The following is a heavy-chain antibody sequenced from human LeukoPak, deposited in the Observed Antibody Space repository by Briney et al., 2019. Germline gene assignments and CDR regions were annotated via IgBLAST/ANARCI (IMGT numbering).Heavy chain of an antibody. J-gene: IGHJ4*02. CDR1: GYTFTSYD. CDR3: ARVSITMVRGVIPY. Sequence: VSVKVSCKASGYTFTSYDINWVRQATGQGLEWMGWMNPNSGNTGYAQKFQGRVTMTRNTSISTAYMELSSLRSEDTAVYYCARVSITMVRGVIPYWGQGTLVTVSS. D-gene: IGHD3-10*01. CDR2: MNPNSGNT. V-gene: IGHV1-8*01.